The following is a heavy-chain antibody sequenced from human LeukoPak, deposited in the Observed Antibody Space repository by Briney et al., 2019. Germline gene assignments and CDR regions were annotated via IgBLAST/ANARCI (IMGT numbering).Heavy chain of an antibody. CDR3: ARDLDIAAAGTGY. J-gene: IGHJ4*02. D-gene: IGHD6-13*01. V-gene: IGHV1-2*02. Sequence: ASVKVSCKASGYTFTGYYMHWVRQAPGQGLEWMGWINPNSGGTNYAQKSQGRVTMTRDTSISTAYMELSRLRSDDTAVYYCARDLDIAAAGTGYWGQGTLVTVSS. CDR1: GYTFTGYY. CDR2: INPNSGGT.